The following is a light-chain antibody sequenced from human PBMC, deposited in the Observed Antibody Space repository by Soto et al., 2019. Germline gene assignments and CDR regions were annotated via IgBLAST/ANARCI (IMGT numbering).Light chain of an antibody. CDR3: QSYGDNNQV. CDR2: EDN. Sequence: NFMLTQPHSVLESPGKTVTISCTGSSGSIASNYVQWFQQRPGSAPTTVIYEDNKRPSGVPDRFSGSIDSSSNSASLTIPGLKTEDEADYYCQSYGDNNQVFGGGTKLTVL. J-gene: IGLJ3*02. CDR1: SGSIASNY. V-gene: IGLV6-57*02.